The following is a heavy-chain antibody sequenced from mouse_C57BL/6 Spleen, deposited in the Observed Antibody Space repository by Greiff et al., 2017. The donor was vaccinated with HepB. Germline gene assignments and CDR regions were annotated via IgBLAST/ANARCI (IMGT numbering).Heavy chain of an antibody. CDR3: ATSNYGYFDY. CDR1: GYTFTSYW. J-gene: IGHJ2*01. CDR2: IYPSDSET. Sequence: VQLQQPGAELVRPGSSVKLSCKASGYTFTSYWMDWVKQRPGQGLEWIGNIYPSDSETHYNQKFKDKATLTVDKSSSTAYMQLSSLTSEDSAVYYCATSNYGYFDYWGQGTTLTVSS. D-gene: IGHD2-5*01. V-gene: IGHV1-61*01.